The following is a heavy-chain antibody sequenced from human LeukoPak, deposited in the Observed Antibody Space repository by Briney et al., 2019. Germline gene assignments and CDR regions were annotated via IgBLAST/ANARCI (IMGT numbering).Heavy chain of an antibody. Sequence: SETLSLTCNVSGGSISSSSYYWGWIRQPPGKGLEWIGSIYYSGSTYYNPSLKSRVTISVDTSKNQFSLKLTSVTAADTAVYYCARDRGELPYFDYWGQGTLVTVSS. V-gene: IGHV4-39*02. J-gene: IGHJ4*02. CDR2: IYYSGST. CDR3: ARDRGELPYFDY. CDR1: GGSISSSSYY. D-gene: IGHD1-26*01.